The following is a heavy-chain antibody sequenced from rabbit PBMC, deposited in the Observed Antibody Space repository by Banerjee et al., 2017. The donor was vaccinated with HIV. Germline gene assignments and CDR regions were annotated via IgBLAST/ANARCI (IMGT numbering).Heavy chain of an antibody. CDR3: ARDNSGYSVFNL. V-gene: IGHV1S45*01. CDR2: IYTGSSGGT. J-gene: IGHJ4*01. D-gene: IGHD1-1*01. CDR1: GFSFSSSYY. Sequence: QEQLEESGGDLVKPEGSLTLTCTASGFSFSSSYYMCWVRQAPGKRPEWIACIYTGSSGGTWYASWAKGRFTISKTSSTTVTLQMTSLTAADTATYFCARDNSGYSVFNLWGPGTLVTVS.